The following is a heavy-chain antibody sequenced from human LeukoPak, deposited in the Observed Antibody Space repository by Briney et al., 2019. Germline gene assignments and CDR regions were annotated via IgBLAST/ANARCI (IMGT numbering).Heavy chain of an antibody. V-gene: IGHV3-48*03. D-gene: IGHD1-1*01. J-gene: IGHJ4*02. CDR3: VRVKGTYFDF. CDR2: ISAIGSNI. CDR1: GFPFGSYA. Sequence: GGSLRLSCAASGFPFGSYAMNWVRQAPGKGLEWVSYISAIGSNIYYLDSVKGRFTVSRDNAMTSLFLQMDRPRAEDTAVYYCVRVKGTYFDFWGRGTLVTVSS.